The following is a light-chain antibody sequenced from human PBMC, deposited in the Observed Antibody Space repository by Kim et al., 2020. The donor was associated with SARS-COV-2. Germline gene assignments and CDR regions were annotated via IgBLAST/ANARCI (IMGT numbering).Light chain of an antibody. Sequence: GRAGRVPGGGRRMESKSVPWYQQKSGQAPLLVIYYDSDRPSGIPERFSGSNSGNTATLTIGRVEAGDEADYYCQVWDSSSDHRVVFGGGTQLTVL. CDR2: YDS. J-gene: IGLJ2*01. CDR1: RMESKS. V-gene: IGLV3-21*04. CDR3: QVWDSSSDHRVV.